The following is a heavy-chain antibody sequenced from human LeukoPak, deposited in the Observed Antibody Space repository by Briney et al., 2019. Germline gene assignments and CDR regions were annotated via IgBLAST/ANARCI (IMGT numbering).Heavy chain of an antibody. J-gene: IGHJ4*02. Sequence: GGSLRLSCAASGFTVSSNYMSWVRQAPGKGLEWVSVIYSGGSTYYADSVKGRFTISRDNSKNTLYLQMNSLRAEDTAVYYCARATGGELRFDYWGQGTLVTVSS. CDR2: IYSGGST. D-gene: IGHD1-26*01. CDR1: GFTVSSNY. V-gene: IGHV3-53*01. CDR3: ARATGGELRFDY.